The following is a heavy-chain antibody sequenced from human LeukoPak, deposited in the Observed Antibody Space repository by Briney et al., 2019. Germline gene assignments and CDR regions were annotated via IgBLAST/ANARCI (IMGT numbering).Heavy chain of an antibody. J-gene: IGHJ4*02. D-gene: IGHD2/OR15-2a*01. CDR2: IWYDGSNK. CDR1: GFTFSSYG. V-gene: IGHV3-33*06. CDR3: AKDRSTIHGGFDY. Sequence: PGGSLRLSCAASGFTFSSYGMHWVRQAPGKGLEWVAVIWYDGSNKYYADSVKGRFTISRDNSKNTLYLQMNSLRAEDRAVYYCAKDRSTIHGGFDYWGQGTLVTVSS.